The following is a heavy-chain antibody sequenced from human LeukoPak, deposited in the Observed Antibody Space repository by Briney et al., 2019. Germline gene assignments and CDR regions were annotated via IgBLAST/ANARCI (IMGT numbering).Heavy chain of an antibody. V-gene: IGHV4-31*03. CDR2: IYYSGST. CDR3: ARALVVVGRGAFDI. D-gene: IGHD2-21*01. Sequence: TTSETLSLTCTVSGGSISSGGYYWSWIRQHPGKGLEWIGYIYYSGSTYYNPSLKSRVTISVDTSKNQFSLKLSSVTAADTAVYYCARALVVVGRGAFDIWGQGTMVTVSS. J-gene: IGHJ3*02. CDR1: GGSISSGGYY.